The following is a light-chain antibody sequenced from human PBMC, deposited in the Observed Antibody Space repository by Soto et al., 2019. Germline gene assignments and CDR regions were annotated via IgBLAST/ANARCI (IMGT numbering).Light chain of an antibody. CDR2: AAS. Sequence: EIQMTQSPSSLSASVGDRVTITCRASQTISNCLNWYQQKPGKAPKLLIYAASSLQSAVPSRFSGSGYGTAITLTISGLQPNNFANYLYQQGSSTRVTFGPATKVYFK. CDR3: QQGSSTRVT. CDR1: QTISNC. J-gene: IGKJ3*01. V-gene: IGKV1-39*01.